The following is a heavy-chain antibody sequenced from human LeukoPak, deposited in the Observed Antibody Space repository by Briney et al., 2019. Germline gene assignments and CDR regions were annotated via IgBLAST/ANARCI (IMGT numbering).Heavy chain of an antibody. D-gene: IGHD3-16*01. CDR3: ARGGPPFSFDY. CDR1: GYSIRSDYY. V-gene: IGHV4-38-2*02. Sequence: SETLSLTCTVSGYSIRSDYYWGWIRQPPGKGLEWIGTLYHTGSTYYNPSLKSRVTMSVDTSKNHFSLKLSSVTAADTALYYCARGGPPFSFDYWGQGTLVTVSS. CDR2: LYHTGST. J-gene: IGHJ4*02.